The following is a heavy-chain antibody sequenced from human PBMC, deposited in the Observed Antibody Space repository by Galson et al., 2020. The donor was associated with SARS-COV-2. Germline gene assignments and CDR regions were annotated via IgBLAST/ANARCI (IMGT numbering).Heavy chain of an antibody. Sequence: SETLSLTYAVYGGSFSDYSWTWIRLPPGKVLESIGEIDHSANTNSNPSLKTLDTMSVEASKNQFSLTLRSVTAADTAVYYCARQLLRRGVVVVIPVTDYYGMDVWGQGTTVTVSS. CDR1: GGSFSDYS. D-gene: IGHD2-21*01. J-gene: IGHJ6*02. V-gene: IGHV4-34*01. CDR3: ARQLLRRGVVVVIPVTDYYGMDV. CDR2: IDHSANT.